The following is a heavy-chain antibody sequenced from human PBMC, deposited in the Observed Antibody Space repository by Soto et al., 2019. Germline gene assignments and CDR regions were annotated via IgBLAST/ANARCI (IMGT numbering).Heavy chain of an antibody. CDR3: AKEFHSWNYFDY. CDR1: GFTFSSSG. Sequence: VGSLRLSCAASGFTFSSSGMHWVRQAPGKGLEWVAVISYDGSNKFYADSVKGRFTISRDNFRNTLYLQMNSLRAEDTAVYYCAKEFHSWNYFDYWGQGTLVTVSS. D-gene: IGHD1-20*01. CDR2: ISYDGSNK. J-gene: IGHJ4*02. V-gene: IGHV3-30*18.